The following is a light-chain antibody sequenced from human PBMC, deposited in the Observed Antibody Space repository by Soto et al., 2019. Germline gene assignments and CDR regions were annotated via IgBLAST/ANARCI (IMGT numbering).Light chain of an antibody. CDR1: QSVSSN. J-gene: IGKJ4*01. CDR2: DAS. Sequence: EIVMTQSPVTLSVSPGERATLSCRASQSVSSNLAWYQQKPGQAPSLLIYDASNRATGIPARFSGSGSGTDFTLTISSLEPEDFAVYYCQQYHHLTRTFGGGTKVDIK. CDR3: QQYHHLTRT. V-gene: IGKV3D-15*01.